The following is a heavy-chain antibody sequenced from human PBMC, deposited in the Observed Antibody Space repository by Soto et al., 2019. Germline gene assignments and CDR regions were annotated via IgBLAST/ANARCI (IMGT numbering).Heavy chain of an antibody. D-gene: IGHD3-10*01. J-gene: IGHJ3*02. CDR2: ISAYNGNT. Sequence: QVQLVQSGAEVKKPGASVKVSCKASGYTFTSYGISWVRQAPGQGLEWMGWISAYNGNTNYAQKLQGRVTMTTDTTTRTAYMELGRLRSDDTAVYYSARAGGLSWFGEPASDAFDIWGQGTMVTVSS. CDR3: ARAGGLSWFGEPASDAFDI. CDR1: GYTFTSYG. V-gene: IGHV1-18*01.